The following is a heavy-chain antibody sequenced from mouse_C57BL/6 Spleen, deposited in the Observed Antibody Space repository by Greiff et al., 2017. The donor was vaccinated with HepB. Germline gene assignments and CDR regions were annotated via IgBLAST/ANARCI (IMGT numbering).Heavy chain of an antibody. CDR3: ARDSGYGFAY. Sequence: EVKLEESGPGLVKPSQSLSLTCSVTGYSITSGYYWNWIRQFPGNKLEWMGYISYDGSNNYNPSLKNRISITRDTSKNQFFLKLNSVTTEDTATYYCARDSGYGFAYWGQGTLVTVSA. V-gene: IGHV3-6*01. CDR1: GYSITSGYY. D-gene: IGHD2-2*01. CDR2: ISYDGSN. J-gene: IGHJ3*01.